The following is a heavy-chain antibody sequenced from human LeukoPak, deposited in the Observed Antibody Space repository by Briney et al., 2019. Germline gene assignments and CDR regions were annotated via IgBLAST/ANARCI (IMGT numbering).Heavy chain of an antibody. Sequence: GGSPRLSCAASGFTFRNSWMTWVRQAPGKGLEWVANIRPDGGQEQYADSLEGRITISRDNVRNSLFLQLNSLRTEDTAAYFCATSSDWAFDHWGQGTLVTVSS. V-gene: IGHV3-7*01. CDR2: IRPDGGQE. CDR1: GFTFRNSW. J-gene: IGHJ4*02. D-gene: IGHD6-19*01. CDR3: ATSSDWAFDH.